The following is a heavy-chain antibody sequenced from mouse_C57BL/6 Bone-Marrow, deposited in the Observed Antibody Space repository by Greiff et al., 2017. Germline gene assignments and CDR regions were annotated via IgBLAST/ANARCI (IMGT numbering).Heavy chain of an antibody. J-gene: IGHJ3*01. CDR3: ARGGYDAWFAY. V-gene: IGHV1-82*01. Sequence: VQLQQSGPELVKPGASVKISCKASGYAFSSSWMNWVKQRPGKGLEWIGRIYPGDGDTKYNGTFKGKATLTADKSSSTAYMHLRSLTSDDSAVYFCARGGYDAWFAYWGQGTLVTVSA. D-gene: IGHD2-2*01. CDR2: IYPGDGDT. CDR1: GYAFSSSW.